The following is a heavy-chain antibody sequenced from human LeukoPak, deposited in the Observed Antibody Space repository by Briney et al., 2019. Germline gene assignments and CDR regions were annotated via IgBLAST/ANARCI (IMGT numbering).Heavy chain of an antibody. V-gene: IGHV3-53*01. Sequence: GGSLRLSCAASGFTVSSNYMSWVRQAPGKGLEWVSVIYSGGNTYYADSVKGRFTISRDNSKHMLYLQMNSLRAEDTAVYYCASAYSSSWHVYWGQGTLVTVSS. CDR1: GFTVSSNY. D-gene: IGHD6-13*01. J-gene: IGHJ4*02. CDR2: IYSGGNT. CDR3: ASAYSSSWHVY.